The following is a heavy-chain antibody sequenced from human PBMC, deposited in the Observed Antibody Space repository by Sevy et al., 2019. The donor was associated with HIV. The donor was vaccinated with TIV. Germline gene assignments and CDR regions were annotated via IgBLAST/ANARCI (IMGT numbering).Heavy chain of an antibody. J-gene: IGHJ6*02. V-gene: IGHV3-23*01. Sequence: GGSLRLSCAASGFTFSSYAMSWVRQAPGKGLEWVSAISGSGGSTYYTDSVKGRFTISRDNSKNTLYLQMNSLRAEDTAVYYCAKDPLIAARVQIKLDYGMDVWGQGTTVTVSS. CDR3: AKDPLIAARVQIKLDYGMDV. CDR2: ISGSGGST. D-gene: IGHD6-13*01. CDR1: GFTFSSYA.